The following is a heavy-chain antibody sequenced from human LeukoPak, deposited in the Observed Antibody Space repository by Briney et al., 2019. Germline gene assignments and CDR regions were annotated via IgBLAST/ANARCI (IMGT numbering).Heavy chain of an antibody. CDR3: AKDIVATITGWFDP. J-gene: IGHJ5*02. CDR1: GFTFDDYA. Sequence: GRSLRLSCAASGFTFDDYAMHWVRQAPGKGLEWVSGISWNSGSIGYADSVKGRFTISRDSAKNSLYLQMNSLRAEDTALYYCAKDIVATITGWFDPWGQGTLVTVSS. V-gene: IGHV3-9*01. CDR2: ISWNSGSI. D-gene: IGHD5-12*01.